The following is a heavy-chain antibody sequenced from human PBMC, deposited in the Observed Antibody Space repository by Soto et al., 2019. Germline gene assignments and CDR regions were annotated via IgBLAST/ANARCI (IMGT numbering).Heavy chain of an antibody. CDR1: GFTVRSNY. D-gene: IGHD6-19*01. J-gene: IGHJ4*02. CDR3: TRGRGTGWYYFDY. V-gene: IGHV3-53*01. Sequence: GGSLRLSCAASGFTVRSNYMSWVRQAPGKGLEWVSVIYSAGNTYYADSVRGRFTVSRDNSKNTLYPQMNSLRAEDTAGYYWTRGRGTGWYYFDYWGQGTPVTVSS. CDR2: IYSAGNT.